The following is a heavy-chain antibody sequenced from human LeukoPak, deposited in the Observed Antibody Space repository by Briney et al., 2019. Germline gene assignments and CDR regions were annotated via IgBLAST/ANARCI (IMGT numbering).Heavy chain of an antibody. CDR3: ARRLNGRSGYSYGQIDY. D-gene: IGHD5-18*01. CDR2: IYPGDSDN. V-gene: IGHV5-51*01. CDR1: GYSFTSYW. Sequence: PGESLKISCKGSGYSFTSYWIGWVRQMPGKGLEWMGIIYPGDSDNRYSTSFQGQVTISADKSISTAYLQWGSLKASDTAMYYCARRLNGRSGYSYGQIDYWGQGTLVTVSS. J-gene: IGHJ4*02.